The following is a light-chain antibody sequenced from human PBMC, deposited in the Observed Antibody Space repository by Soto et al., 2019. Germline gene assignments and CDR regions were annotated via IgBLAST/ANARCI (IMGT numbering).Light chain of an antibody. Sequence: DIQMTQSPSSLSASVGDRVTITCRASQSISNYLNWYQRKPGKAPELLIYAASSLQSGVPSRFSGSGSGTDFTLTISSLQPEDFATYYCQQSYNTPTFGQGTRLEIK. CDR1: QSISNY. J-gene: IGKJ5*01. V-gene: IGKV1-39*01. CDR2: AAS. CDR3: QQSYNTPT.